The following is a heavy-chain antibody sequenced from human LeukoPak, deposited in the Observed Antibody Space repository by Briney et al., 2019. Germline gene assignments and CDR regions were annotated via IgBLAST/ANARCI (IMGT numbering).Heavy chain of an antibody. V-gene: IGHV1-8*01. CDR1: GYTFTSYD. CDR2: MNPNSGNT. CDR3: AREGSFPYYYYYMDV. Sequence: ASVKVSCRASGYTFTSYDINWVRQATGQGLEWMGWMNPNSGNTGYAQKFQGRVTMTRNTSISTAYMELSSLRSEDTAVYYCAREGSFPYYYYYMDVWGKGTTVTVSS. D-gene: IGHD2-15*01. J-gene: IGHJ6*03.